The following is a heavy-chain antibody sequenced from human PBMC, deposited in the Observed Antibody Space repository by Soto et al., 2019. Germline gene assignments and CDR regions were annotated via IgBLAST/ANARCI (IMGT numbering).Heavy chain of an antibody. CDR2: MNPNSGNT. Sequence: QVQLLQSRAEVKKPGTSVRVSCRASGYTFKDYDINWVRRAPGQGLEWMGWMNPNSGNTAYARKFHDRITMTRSVSARTAFMELSSPTPEDTAVYYCARRMTWSLCCFDLWGSGTQVTVSS. CDR3: ARRMTWSLCCFDL. D-gene: IGHD3-3*01. CDR1: GYTFKDYD. J-gene: IGHJ2*01. V-gene: IGHV1-8*01.